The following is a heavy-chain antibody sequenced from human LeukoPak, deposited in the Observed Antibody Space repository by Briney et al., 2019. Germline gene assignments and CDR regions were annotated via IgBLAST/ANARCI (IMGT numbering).Heavy chain of an antibody. J-gene: IGHJ6*02. Sequence: GASVKVSCKASGYTFTGYYMHWVRQAPGQGLEWMGWINPNSGGTNYAQKFQGRVTMTRDTSISTAYMELGRLRSDDTAVYYCARGGVRITMVRGVPAYGMDVWGQGTTVTVSS. CDR3: ARGGVRITMVRGVPAYGMDV. CDR1: GYTFTGYY. CDR2: INPNSGGT. D-gene: IGHD3-10*01. V-gene: IGHV1-2*02.